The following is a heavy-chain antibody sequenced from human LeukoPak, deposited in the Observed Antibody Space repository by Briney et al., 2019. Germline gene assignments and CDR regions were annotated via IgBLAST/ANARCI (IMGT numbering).Heavy chain of an antibody. D-gene: IGHD4-17*01. CDR3: ARVHDYGDWGPSGDWYFDL. Sequence: GGSLRLSCTASGFTFGDYAMSWFRQAPGKGPGGVGFIRSKAYGGTTEYAASVKGNFIISRDDSKSIAYLQMNSLKTEDTAVYYCARVHDYGDWGPSGDWYFDLWGRGTLVTVSS. J-gene: IGHJ2*01. CDR2: IRSKAYGGTT. V-gene: IGHV3-49*03. CDR1: GFTFGDYA.